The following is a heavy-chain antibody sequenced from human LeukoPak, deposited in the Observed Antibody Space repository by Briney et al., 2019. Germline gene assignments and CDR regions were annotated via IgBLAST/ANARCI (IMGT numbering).Heavy chain of an antibody. CDR2: ISGSGGST. V-gene: IGHV3-23*01. D-gene: IGHD2-15*01. CDR1: GFTLSSYA. Sequence: GGSLRLSCASSGFTLSSYAMSWVRQAPGKGLERVSGISGSGGSTHYADSVKGRFTISRDNSKNTLYLQMNSLRAEDTAVYYCAKDGPPGGYWGQGTLVTVSS. J-gene: IGHJ4*02. CDR3: AKDGPPGGY.